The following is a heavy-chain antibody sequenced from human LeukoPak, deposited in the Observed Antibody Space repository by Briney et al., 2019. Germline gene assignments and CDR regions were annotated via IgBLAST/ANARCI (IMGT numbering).Heavy chain of an antibody. V-gene: IGHV1-46*01. Sequence: SVKVSCKASGYTFTRYYVHWVRQAPGQGLEWMGMINPGAGSTSYAQKFQGRVTMTRDTSTSTVYMELSSLRSEDTAVYFCARDEYYYDSRSRFDYWGQGTLVTVSS. CDR2: INPGAGST. CDR1: GYTFTRYY. CDR3: ARDEYYYDSRSRFDY. J-gene: IGHJ4*02. D-gene: IGHD3-22*01.